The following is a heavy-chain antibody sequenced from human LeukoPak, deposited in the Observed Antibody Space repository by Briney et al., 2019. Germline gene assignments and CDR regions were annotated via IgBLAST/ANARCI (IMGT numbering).Heavy chain of an antibody. CDR2: IWDDGSNE. D-gene: IGHD1-26*01. V-gene: IGHV3-33*01. J-gene: IGHJ4*02. CDR1: RFTFSSYG. CDR3: ARSTPTTHGYFEY. Sequence: PGGSLRLSCAASRFTFSSYGMHWVRQAPGKGLEWVAVIWDDGSNEYYADSVKGRFTISKDNSKNTLYLQMNSLSPEDTAVYYCARSTPTTHGYFEYWGQGTPVTVSS.